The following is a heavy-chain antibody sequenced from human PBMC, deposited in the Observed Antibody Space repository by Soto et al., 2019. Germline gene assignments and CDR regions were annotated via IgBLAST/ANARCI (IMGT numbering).Heavy chain of an antibody. D-gene: IGHD3-10*01. J-gene: IGHJ4*02. CDR2: ISGRGGTT. CDR3: AKALGELWFGDLLPDY. Sequence: EVQLLESGGGLVQPGGSLRLSCAASGFTFSTYAMNWVRQTPGKGLDWVSSISGRGGTTYYADSVKGRFTISRDNSKNTLDLQMNSLRAEDTSVYYCAKALGELWFGDLLPDYWGQGTLVTVSS. CDR1: GFTFSTYA. V-gene: IGHV3-23*01.